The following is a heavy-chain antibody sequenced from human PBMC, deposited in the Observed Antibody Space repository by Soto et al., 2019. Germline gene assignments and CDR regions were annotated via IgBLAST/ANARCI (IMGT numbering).Heavy chain of an antibody. CDR3: ARTGGHNALDI. D-gene: IGHD7-27*01. Sequence: GASVKVSCKASGYTFTSYYIHWVRQAPGQGLEWMGIINPSGGSTSYAQNFQGRVTMTRDTSTSTVYMDLSSLSSGDTAVYYCARTGGHNALDIWGQGTMVTVSS. CDR2: INPSGGST. CDR1: GYTFTSYY. V-gene: IGHV1-46*03. J-gene: IGHJ3*02.